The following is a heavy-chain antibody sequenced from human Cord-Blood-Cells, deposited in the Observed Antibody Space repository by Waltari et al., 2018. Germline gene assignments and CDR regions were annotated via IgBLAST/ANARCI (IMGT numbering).Heavy chain of an antibody. Sequence: EVQLLESGGGLIQPGGCLRLSCAASGFTVRRNYMSWGGQAPGKGLEWVSVIYSGGSTYYADSVKGRFTISRDNSKNTLYLQMNSLRAEDTAVYYCARDIAAADPVDDYWGQGTLVTVSS. V-gene: IGHV3-53*01. D-gene: IGHD6-13*01. CDR3: ARDIAAADPVDDY. CDR2: IYSGGST. CDR1: GFTVRRNY. J-gene: IGHJ4*02.